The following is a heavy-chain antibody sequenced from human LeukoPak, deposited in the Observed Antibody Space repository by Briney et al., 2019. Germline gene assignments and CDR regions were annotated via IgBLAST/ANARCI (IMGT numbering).Heavy chain of an antibody. D-gene: IGHD6-19*01. V-gene: IGHV3-33*01. CDR1: GFTFSSYG. J-gene: IGHJ4*02. CDR2: IWYDGSNK. Sequence: GGSLRLSWAASGFTFSSYGMHWVRQAPGKGLEWVAVIWYDGSNKYYADSVKGRFTISRDNSKNTLYLQMNSLRAEDTAVYYCARDSSVAASDYWGQGTLVTVSS. CDR3: ARDSSVAASDY.